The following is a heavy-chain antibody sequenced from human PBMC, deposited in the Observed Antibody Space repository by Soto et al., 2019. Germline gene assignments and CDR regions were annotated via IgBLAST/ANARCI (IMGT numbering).Heavy chain of an antibody. V-gene: IGHV3-23*01. J-gene: IGHJ2*01. CDR1: GFTFINYA. Sequence: EVQLLESGGGLVQPGGSLRLSCVGSGFTFINYAMNWVRQTPGKGLEWVSGISGGGDRTFDADSVKGRFTISRDNCKNTVTLQPNCVRAAATAVYYCARKVLGSTSRPDWWYFDLWGRGTLVTVSS. D-gene: IGHD2-2*01. CDR2: ISGGGDRT. CDR3: ARKVLGSTSRPDWWYFDL.